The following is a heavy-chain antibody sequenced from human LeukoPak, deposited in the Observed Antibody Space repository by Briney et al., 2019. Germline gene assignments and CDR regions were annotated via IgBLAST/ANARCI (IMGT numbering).Heavy chain of an antibody. D-gene: IGHD3-22*01. CDR2: ISGSGGST. J-gene: IGHJ4*02. CDR1: GFTFSSYA. CDR3: ATGAAYYYDSSGYYTEAYFDY. V-gene: IGHV3-23*01. Sequence: GSLRLSCAASGFTFSSYAMSWVRQAPGKGLEWVSAISGSGGSTYYADSVKGRFTISRDNSKNTLYLQMNSLRAEDTAVYYCATGAAYYYDSSGYYTEAYFDYWGQGTLVTVSS.